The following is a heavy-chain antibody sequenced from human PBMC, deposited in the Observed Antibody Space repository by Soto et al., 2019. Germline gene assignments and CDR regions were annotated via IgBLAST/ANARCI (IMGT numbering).Heavy chain of an antibody. CDR1: GYIFSDHY. Sequence: EVQLVESGGGLVQPGGSLRLSCAASGYIFSDHYIDWVRQAPGKGLEWVGRARNRVSGYTTAHAATVEGSFAISRDDSKNSVYLQMSSLKVDDTAVYFCARLMGTSFDLWGQGTLVTVSS. V-gene: IGHV3-72*01. CDR2: ARNRVSGYTT. D-gene: IGHD2-8*01. CDR3: ARLMGTSFDL. J-gene: IGHJ4*02.